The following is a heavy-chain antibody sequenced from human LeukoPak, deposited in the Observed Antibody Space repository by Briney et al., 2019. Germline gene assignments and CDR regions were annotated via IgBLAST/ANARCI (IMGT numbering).Heavy chain of an antibody. CDR2: ISGSGGST. CDR1: GFTFSSYG. CDR3: ARDRALVSMVRGVMGYFYYYMDV. Sequence: SGGSLRLSCAASGFTFSSYGMSWVRQAPGKGLEWVSAISGSGGSTYYADSVKGRFTISRDNSKNTLYLQMNSLRAEDTAVYYCARDRALVSMVRGVMGYFYYYMDVWGKGTTVTISS. V-gene: IGHV3-23*01. D-gene: IGHD3-10*01. J-gene: IGHJ6*03.